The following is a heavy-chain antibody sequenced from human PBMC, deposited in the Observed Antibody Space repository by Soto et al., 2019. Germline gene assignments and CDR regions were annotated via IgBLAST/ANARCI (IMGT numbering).Heavy chain of an antibody. CDR3: ASRRNPYGASDY. J-gene: IGHJ4*02. Sequence: EVQLVVSGGGLVQPGGSLRLSCAASGFTVSSNFMSWVRQAPGKGLEWVSIIYSGGSTYYADSVKGRFTVSRDKSKKTLYLQINSLTADDPAVYYCASRRNPYGASDYWGQGTLVTVSS. D-gene: IGHD4-17*01. CDR2: IYSGGST. V-gene: IGHV3-66*01. CDR1: GFTVSSNF.